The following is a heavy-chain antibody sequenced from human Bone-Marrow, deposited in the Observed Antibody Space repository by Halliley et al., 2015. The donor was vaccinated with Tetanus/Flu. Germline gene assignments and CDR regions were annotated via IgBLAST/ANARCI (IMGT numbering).Heavy chain of an antibody. CDR2: ISSSGIYI. CDR3: ARVLGVHYYYNGLDV. J-gene: IGHJ6*02. Sequence: VSLISSSGIYIHYGDSLKGRFPVSRDNAKNLMYLQMNSLRAEDTAIYYCARVLGVHYYYNGLDVWGQGTTVTVSS. D-gene: IGHD3-3*01. V-gene: IGHV3-21*01.